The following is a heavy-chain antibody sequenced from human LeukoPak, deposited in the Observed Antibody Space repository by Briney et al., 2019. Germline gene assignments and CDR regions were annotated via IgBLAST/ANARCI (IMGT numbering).Heavy chain of an antibody. D-gene: IGHD6-19*01. CDR3: ARRVAVADQFDY. J-gene: IGHJ4*02. CDR1: GYSFTTYW. V-gene: IGHV5-51*01. Sequence: GESLKISCKGSGYSFTTYWIGWVRQMPGKGLEWMGIIYPGDSDTRYSPSFQGQITISADKSISTAYLQWSGLKASDTAMYYCARRVAVADQFDYWGQGTLVTVSS. CDR2: IYPGDSDT.